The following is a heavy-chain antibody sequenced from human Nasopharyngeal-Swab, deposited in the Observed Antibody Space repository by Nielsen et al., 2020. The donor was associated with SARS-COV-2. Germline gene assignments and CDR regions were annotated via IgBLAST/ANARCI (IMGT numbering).Heavy chain of an antibody. J-gene: IGHJ6*02. CDR1: GFTFSSYS. CDR2: ISSSSSYM. D-gene: IGHD3-9*01. Sequence: GWSLRLSCAASGFTFSSYSMNWVRQAPGKWLEWVSSISSSSSYMYYADSVKGRFTISRDNAKNSVYLQMNSLRAEDTAVYYCVRDRLNGGGMDVWGQGTTVTVSS. V-gene: IGHV3-21*01. CDR3: VRDRLNGGGMDV.